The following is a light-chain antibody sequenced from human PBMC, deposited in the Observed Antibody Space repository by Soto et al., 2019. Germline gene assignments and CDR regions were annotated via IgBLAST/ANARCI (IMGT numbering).Light chain of an antibody. V-gene: IGLV2-8*01. CDR2: EVS. J-gene: IGLJ1*01. CDR1: SSDVGGYNY. CDR3: SSYAGRNNFYV. Sequence: QSARTQPPSASGSPGQSVTISCTGTSSDVGGYNYVSWYQQHPGKAPKLMIYEVSKRPSGVPDRFSGSKSGNTASLTVSGLQAEDEADYYCSSYAGRNNFYVFGTGTKLTVL.